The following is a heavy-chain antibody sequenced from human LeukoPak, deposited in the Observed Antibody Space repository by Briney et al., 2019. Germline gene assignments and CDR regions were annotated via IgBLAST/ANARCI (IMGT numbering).Heavy chain of an antibody. CDR2: IYYSGTT. V-gene: IGHV4-39*01. Sequence: SETLSLTCTVTGGSISSSYYWGWIRQPPGKGLEWIGSIYYSGTTYYNPSLESRVTISEDTSKNQFSLMLRSVTAADTAVYFCARQASDYFYYYMDVWGKGTTVTVSS. CDR1: GGSISSSYY. J-gene: IGHJ6*03. CDR3: ARQASDYFYYYMDV.